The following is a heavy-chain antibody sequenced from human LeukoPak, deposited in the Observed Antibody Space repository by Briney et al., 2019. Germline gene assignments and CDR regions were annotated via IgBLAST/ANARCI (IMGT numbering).Heavy chain of an antibody. CDR1: GFTFSSYA. D-gene: IGHD1-26*01. CDR3: ARDHSGSYYASVDY. Sequence: GGSLRLSCAASGFTFSSYAMHWVRQAPGKGLEWVAVISYDGSNKYYADSVKGRSTISRDNSKNTLYLQMNSLRAEDTAVYYCARDHSGSYYASVDYWGQGTLVTVSS. J-gene: IGHJ4*02. CDR2: ISYDGSNK. V-gene: IGHV3-30-3*01.